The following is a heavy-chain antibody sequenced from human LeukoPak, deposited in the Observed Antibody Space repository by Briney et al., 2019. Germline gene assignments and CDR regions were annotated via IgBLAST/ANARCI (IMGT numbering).Heavy chain of an antibody. J-gene: IGHJ4*02. D-gene: IGHD1-26*01. CDR1: GGSISSNNW. Sequence: PSGTLSLTCGVSGGSISSNNWWSWVRQPPGQGLEWIGEIYHSGSANYNPSLMSRVTISVDKSKNQLSLKLSSVTAADTAVYYCAREGATTGFGSYWGQGTLVTVSS. CDR3: AREGATTGFGSY. CDR2: IYHSGSA. V-gene: IGHV4-4*02.